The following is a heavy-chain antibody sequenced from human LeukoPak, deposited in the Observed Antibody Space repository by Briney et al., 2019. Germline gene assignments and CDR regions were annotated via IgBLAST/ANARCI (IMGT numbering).Heavy chain of an antibody. J-gene: IGHJ4*02. D-gene: IGHD3-10*01. CDR1: GYTFTSYG. CDR3: ARDGFGGSFGPLRPDY. Sequence: ASVKVSCKASGYTFTSYGISWARQAPGQGLEWMGRISAYNGNTNYAQKLQGRVTMTTDTSTSTAYMELRSLRSDDTAVYYCARDGFGGSFGPLRPDYWGQGTLVTVSS. V-gene: IGHV1-18*01. CDR2: ISAYNGNT.